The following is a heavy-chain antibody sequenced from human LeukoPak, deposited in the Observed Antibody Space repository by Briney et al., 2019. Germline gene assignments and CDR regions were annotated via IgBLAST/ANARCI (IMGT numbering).Heavy chain of an antibody. J-gene: IGHJ4*02. CDR1: GGSISSGTYY. CDR2: ISTSGST. CDR3: AMGGGLGIVDY. V-gene: IGHV4-61*02. Sequence: SETLSLTCTVSGGSISSGTYYWRWIRQPAGKGLEWIGRISTSGSTDYNPSLKSRVTISVDMSKNQFSLKLSSVTAADTAVYYCAMGGGLGIVDYWGQGTLVTVSS. D-gene: IGHD7-27*01.